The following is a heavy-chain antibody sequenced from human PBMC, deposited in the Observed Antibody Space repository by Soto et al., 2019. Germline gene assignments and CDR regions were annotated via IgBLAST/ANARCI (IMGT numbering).Heavy chain of an antibody. Sequence: SETLSLTCTVSGVSISSYYWSWIRQPPGKGLEWIGYIHYRGTPNYNPSLKSRVTISVDTSKNQFSLKLNSVTAADTAVYYCARDSPQYTYALNWFDPWGQGTLVTVSS. J-gene: IGHJ5*02. D-gene: IGHD5-18*01. CDR2: IHYRGTP. V-gene: IGHV4-59*12. CDR1: GVSISSYY. CDR3: ARDSPQYTYALNWFDP.